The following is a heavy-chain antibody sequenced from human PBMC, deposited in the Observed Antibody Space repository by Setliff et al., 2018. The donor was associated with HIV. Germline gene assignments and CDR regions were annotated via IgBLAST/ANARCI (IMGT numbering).Heavy chain of an antibody. CDR3: ARDESEYYYDSSGYYYYYMDV. CDR2: ISAYKGNT. CDR1: GYTFTSYG. Sequence: ASVKVSCKASGYTFTSYGISWVRQAPGQGLEWMGWISAYKGNTNYAQKLQGRVTMTTDTSTSTAYMELRSLRSDDTAVYYCARDESEYYYDSSGYYYYYMDVWGKGTTVTVSS. D-gene: IGHD3-22*01. J-gene: IGHJ6*03. V-gene: IGHV1-18*01.